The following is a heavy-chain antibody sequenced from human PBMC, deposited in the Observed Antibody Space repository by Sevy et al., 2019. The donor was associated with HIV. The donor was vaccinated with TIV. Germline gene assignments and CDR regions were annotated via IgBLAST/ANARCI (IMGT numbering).Heavy chain of an antibody. CDR1: RFTFSSYA. D-gene: IGHD3-22*01. J-gene: IGHJ4*02. CDR3: TTDPAPCSDTSTYNYLCPDAY. V-gene: IGHV3-23*01. Sequence: GGSLRLSCAASRFTFSSYAMSWVRQAPGKGLEWVSAISTGGGSTFYADSVRGRFTVSRDNSKNTLYLQMNSLRAEDTAVYYCTTDPAPCSDTSTYNYLCPDAYWGQGTLVTVSS. CDR2: ISTGGGST.